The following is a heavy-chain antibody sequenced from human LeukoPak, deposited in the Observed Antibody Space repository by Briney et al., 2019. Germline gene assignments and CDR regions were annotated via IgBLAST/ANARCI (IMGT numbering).Heavy chain of an antibody. CDR2: INKGGST. Sequence: GGPLRLSCAASGFPVSSNYMRWVRQAPGEGLEGVSFINKGGSTSYTDSVKGRFTISRDNSKNTLYLQMNSLRAEDTAVYYCAKSYDDSGKKYFDYWGQGTLVTVSS. J-gene: IGHJ4*02. V-gene: IGHV3-66*01. D-gene: IGHD3-22*01. CDR3: AKSYDDSGKKYFDY. CDR1: GFPVSSNY.